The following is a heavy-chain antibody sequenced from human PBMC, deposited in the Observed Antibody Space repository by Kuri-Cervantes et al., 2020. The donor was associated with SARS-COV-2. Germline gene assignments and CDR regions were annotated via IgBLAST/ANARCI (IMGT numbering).Heavy chain of an antibody. D-gene: IGHD3-3*01. Sequence: GGSLRLSCAGSGFSFSKYDMNWVRQAPGKGLEWVSSITSSSSYIYYADSVKGRLTISRDNANNSLYLQMNSLRAEDTAVYYCARVSGYYDFWSASDYYYMDVWGKGTTVTDSS. CDR1: GFSFSKYD. CDR2: ITSSSSYI. V-gene: IGHV3-21*01. J-gene: IGHJ6*03. CDR3: ARVSGYYDFWSASDYYYMDV.